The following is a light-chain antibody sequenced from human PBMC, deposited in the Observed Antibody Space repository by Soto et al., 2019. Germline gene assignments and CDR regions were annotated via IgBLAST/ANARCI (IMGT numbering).Light chain of an antibody. V-gene: IGLV2-14*01. CDR1: SNDVGGYNY. CDR2: DVS. Sequence: SALTQPASVSGSPGQSITISCTGTSNDVGGYNYVSWYQQHPGKAPKLMIYDVSNRPSGVSDRFSGSKSGNTASLTISGLQAEDEADYYCSSYTSSSTLMVFGGGTQLTVL. J-gene: IGLJ2*01. CDR3: SSYTSSSTLMV.